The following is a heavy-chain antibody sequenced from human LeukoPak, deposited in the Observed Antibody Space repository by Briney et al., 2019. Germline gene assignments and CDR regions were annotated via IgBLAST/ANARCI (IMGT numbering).Heavy chain of an antibody. J-gene: IGHJ3*02. D-gene: IGHD4-23*01. CDR1: GYTLTGYY. Sequence: ASVKVSCKASGYTLTGYYMHWVRQAPRQGLEWMGWINPNSGDTNYAQKFQGRVTMTRDTSSSTAYMELSRLRSEDTAVYYCARDKATTVVTQEAFDIWGQGTMVTVSS. CDR3: ARDKATTVVTQEAFDI. CDR2: INPNSGDT. V-gene: IGHV1-2*02.